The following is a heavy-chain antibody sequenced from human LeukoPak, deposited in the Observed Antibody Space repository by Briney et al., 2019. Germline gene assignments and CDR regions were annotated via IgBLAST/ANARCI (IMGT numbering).Heavy chain of an antibody. V-gene: IGHV3-11*04. J-gene: IGHJ4*02. CDR3: AKEGYSSRTYYFDY. Sequence: GGSLRLSCAASGFTFSDYYMSWIRQAPGKGLEWVSYISSSGSTIYYADSVKGRFTISRDNAKNSLYLQMNSLRAEDTAVYYCAKEGYSSRTYYFDYWGQGTLVTVSS. D-gene: IGHD6-13*01. CDR1: GFTFSDYY. CDR2: ISSSGSTI.